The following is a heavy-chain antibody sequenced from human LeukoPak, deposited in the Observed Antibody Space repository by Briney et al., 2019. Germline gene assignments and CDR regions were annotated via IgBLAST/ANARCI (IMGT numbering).Heavy chain of an antibody. CDR1: GGSISSSSYY. CDR3: ARHLCPSTSCPMSFDY. V-gene: IGHV4-39*01. CDR2: IYYSGST. J-gene: IGHJ4*02. D-gene: IGHD2-2*01. Sequence: ASETLSLTCTVSGGSISSSSYYWGWIRQPPGKGLEWIGSIYYSGSTYYNPSLKSRVTISVDASKNQFSLKLSSVTAADTAVYYCARHLCPSTSCPMSFDYWGQGTLVTVSS.